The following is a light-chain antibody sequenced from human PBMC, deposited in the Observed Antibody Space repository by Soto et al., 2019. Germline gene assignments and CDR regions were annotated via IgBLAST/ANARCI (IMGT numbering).Light chain of an antibody. V-gene: IGLV7-43*01. Sequence: QAVVTQEPSLTVSPGGTVTLTCASSTGEVSSGNFPNWFQQKPGQAPRPLTYSTDSKYSWTPARFSGSLVGGKAALTLSGVQPEDEADYYCLIYYGGAVLFGTVTKVTVL. CDR2: STD. CDR3: LIYYGGAVL. J-gene: IGLJ1*01. CDR1: TGEVSSGNF.